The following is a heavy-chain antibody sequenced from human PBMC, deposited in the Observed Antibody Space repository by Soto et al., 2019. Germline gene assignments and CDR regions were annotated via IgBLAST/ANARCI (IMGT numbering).Heavy chain of an antibody. J-gene: IGHJ5*02. D-gene: IGHD2-15*01. CDR3: ARDQGYCSGGSCSSSRNNWFDP. Sequence: SVKVSCKASGGTFSSYAISWVRQAPGQGLEWMGGIIPIFGTANYAQKFQGRVTITADESTSTAYMELSSLRSEDTAVYYCARDQGYCSGGSCSSSRNNWFDPWGQGTMVTVSS. CDR1: GGTFSSYA. CDR2: IIPIFGTA. V-gene: IGHV1-69*13.